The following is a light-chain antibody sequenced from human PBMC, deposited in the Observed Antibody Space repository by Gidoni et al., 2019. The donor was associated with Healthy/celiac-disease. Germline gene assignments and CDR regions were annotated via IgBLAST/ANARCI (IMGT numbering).Light chain of an antibody. Sequence: DIVMTQSPDSLAVSLGERATINCKSSQSVLYSPNNKNYLAWYQQKPGQPPKLLIYWASTRESGVPDRFSGSGSGTDFTLTISSLQAEDVAVYYCQQYYSTPQTFGQGTKLEIK. J-gene: IGKJ2*01. CDR3: QQYYSTPQT. CDR2: WAS. V-gene: IGKV4-1*01. CDR1: QSVLYSPNNKNY.